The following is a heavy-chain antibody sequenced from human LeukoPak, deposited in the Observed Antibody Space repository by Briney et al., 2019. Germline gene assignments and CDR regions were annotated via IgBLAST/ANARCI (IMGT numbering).Heavy chain of an antibody. CDR1: GYTFTSYN. J-gene: IGHJ6*03. CDR3: ARVAVAAIGYYYYYYIDV. D-gene: IGHD2-15*01. Sequence: ASVKVSCKASGYTFTSYNINWVRQATGQGLEWMGWMNPNRGSTGYAQKFQDRVTMTRNTSINTAYLELSSLRSEDTAVYYCARVAVAAIGYYYYYYIDVWRKGTTVTVSS. V-gene: IGHV1-8*01. CDR2: MNPNRGST.